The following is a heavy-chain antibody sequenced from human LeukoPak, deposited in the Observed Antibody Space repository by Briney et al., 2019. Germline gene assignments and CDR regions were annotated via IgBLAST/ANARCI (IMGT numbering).Heavy chain of an antibody. CDR1: GYTFTSYY. Sequence: GASVKVSCKASGYTFTSYYMHWVRQAPGQGLEWMGWINPNSGGTNYAQKFQGWVTMTRDTSISTAYMELSRLRSDDTAVYYCARDIPGTAVGGIDVWGQGTLVTVSS. CDR2: INPNSGGT. J-gene: IGHJ3*01. CDR3: ARDIPGTAVGGIDV. V-gene: IGHV1-2*04. D-gene: IGHD1/OR15-1a*01.